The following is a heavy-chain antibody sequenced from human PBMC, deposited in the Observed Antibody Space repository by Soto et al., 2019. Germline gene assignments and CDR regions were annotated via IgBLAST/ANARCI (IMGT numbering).Heavy chain of an antibody. Sequence: TGGSLRLSCAASGFTFSSYGMHWVRQAPGKGLEWVAVIWYDGSNKYYADSVKGRFTISRDNSKNTLYLQMNSLRAEDTAVYYCARGPLDPNFDYWGQGTLVTVSS. CDR2: IWYDGSNK. V-gene: IGHV3-33*01. CDR1: GFTFSSYG. CDR3: ARGPLDPNFDY. D-gene: IGHD1-1*01. J-gene: IGHJ4*02.